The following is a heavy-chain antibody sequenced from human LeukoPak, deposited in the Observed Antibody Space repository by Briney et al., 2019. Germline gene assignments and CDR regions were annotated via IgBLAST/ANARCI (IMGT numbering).Heavy chain of an antibody. CDR3: AKDTSLSSYGATFDY. V-gene: IGHV3-30*18. CDR1: GFTFSSYG. D-gene: IGHD4/OR15-4a*01. Sequence: GGSLRLSCAASGFTFSSYGMHGVRQAPGKGLEWGAVISYDGSNKYYADSVKGRFTISRDNSKNTLYLQIKSLGAEDTAVYYCAKDTSLSSYGATFDYWGQGTLVTVSS. J-gene: IGHJ4*02. CDR2: ISYDGSNK.